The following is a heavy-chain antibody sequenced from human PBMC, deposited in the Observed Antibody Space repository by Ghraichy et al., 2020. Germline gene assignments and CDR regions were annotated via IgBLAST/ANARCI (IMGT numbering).Heavy chain of an antibody. V-gene: IGHV3-7*01. CDR2: IKQDGSEN. J-gene: IGHJ4*02. CDR1: GFTFSSFW. Sequence: GGSLRLSCAASGFTFSSFWMSWVRQAPGKGLEWVANIKQDGSENYYMDSVKGRFTISRDNAKNSLYLQMNSLRAEDTAVYYCVRDYYYGSGGTDWGQGTLVTVFS. D-gene: IGHD3-10*01. CDR3: VRDYYYGSGGTD.